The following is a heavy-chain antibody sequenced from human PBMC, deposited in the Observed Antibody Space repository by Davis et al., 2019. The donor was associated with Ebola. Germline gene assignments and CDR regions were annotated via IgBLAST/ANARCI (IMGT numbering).Heavy chain of an antibody. CDR1: RLTFRGYW. V-gene: IGHV3-7*01. J-gene: IGHJ4*02. Sequence: GESLKISCEDSRLTFRGYWMSWVRQTPGKGLEWVAMINPDGSEGYSMNSVKGRFTISRDTAKNSLFLQMNSLRAEDTAVYFCATQAWTQFDYWGQGTLVTVSS. D-gene: IGHD3/OR15-3a*01. CDR2: INPDGSEG. CDR3: ATQAWTQFDY.